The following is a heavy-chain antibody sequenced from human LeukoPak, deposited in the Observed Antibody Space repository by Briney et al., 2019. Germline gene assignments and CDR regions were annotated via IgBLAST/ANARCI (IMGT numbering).Heavy chain of an antibody. Sequence: GGSLRLSCAASGFTFSNYDMSWVRQAPGKGLEWVSAISGSGHSTYYADSVKGRFTISRDNSKNTLYLQMNSLRAEDTALYYCATGEYYFDFWGQGTLVTVSS. D-gene: IGHD3-16*01. J-gene: IGHJ4*02. CDR3: ATGEYYFDF. CDR1: GFTFSNYD. CDR2: ISGSGHST. V-gene: IGHV3-23*01.